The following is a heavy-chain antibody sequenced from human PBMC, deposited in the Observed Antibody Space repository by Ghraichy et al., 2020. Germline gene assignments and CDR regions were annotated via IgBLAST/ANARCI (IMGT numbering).Heavy chain of an antibody. Sequence: GGSLRLSCAASGFTFSSYAMSWVRQAPGKGLEWVSAISGIGGSTYYADSVKGRFTISRDNSKNTLYLQMNSLRAEDTAVYYCAKDLPSDGEYVDAFDIWGQGTMVTVSS. V-gene: IGHV3-23*01. CDR2: ISGIGGST. D-gene: IGHD3-10*01. CDR1: GFTFSSYA. CDR3: AKDLPSDGEYVDAFDI. J-gene: IGHJ3*02.